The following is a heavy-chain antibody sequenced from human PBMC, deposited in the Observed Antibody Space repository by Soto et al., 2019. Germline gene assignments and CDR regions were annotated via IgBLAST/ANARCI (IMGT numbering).Heavy chain of an antibody. CDR1: GFSFTSYD. D-gene: IGHD5-12*01. CDR3: ARNSGSALDY. Sequence: QVQLVESGGGVVQPGRSLRLSCAASGFSFTSYDIYWVRQAPGKGLEWVAVTSYDGSTKYYADSVKGRFTISRDNSKDTLYLEMTSLRPEDTAVYYCARNSGSALDYWGQGTPVTVAS. CDR2: TSYDGSTK. V-gene: IGHV3-30-3*01. J-gene: IGHJ4*02.